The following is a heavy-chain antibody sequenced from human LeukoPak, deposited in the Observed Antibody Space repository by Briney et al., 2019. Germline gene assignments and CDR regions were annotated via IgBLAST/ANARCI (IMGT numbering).Heavy chain of an antibody. Sequence: PGGSLRLSCAASGFTFSSYGMHWVRQAPGKGLEWVAFTRYDGSNKYYADSVKGRFTISRDNSKNTLYLQMNSLRAEDTAVYYCAKDWGKLRTIGYWGQGTLVTVSS. D-gene: IGHD3-3*01. CDR3: AKDWGKLRTIGY. CDR1: GFTFSSYG. J-gene: IGHJ4*02. V-gene: IGHV3-30*02. CDR2: TRYDGSNK.